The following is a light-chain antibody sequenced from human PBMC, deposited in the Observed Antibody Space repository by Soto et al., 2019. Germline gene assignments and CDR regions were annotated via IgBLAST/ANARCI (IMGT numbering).Light chain of an antibody. CDR2: AAS. V-gene: IGKV1D-16*01. J-gene: IGKJ5*01. CDR1: QGLSSW. CDR3: QLYNSYPIT. Sequence: DGQITHSTYSLSASVGDRVTITCRASQGLSSWLAWYQQKPEEAPKSLIYAASRLESGVPSRFSGSGSGTDFALTISSLQPEDFATYCCQLYNSYPITSGHGTRLEV.